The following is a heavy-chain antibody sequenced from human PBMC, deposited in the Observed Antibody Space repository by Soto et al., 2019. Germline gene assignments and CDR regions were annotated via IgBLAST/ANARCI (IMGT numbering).Heavy chain of an antibody. CDR1: GFTFSSYS. J-gene: IGHJ4*02. V-gene: IGHV3-21*01. Sequence: LSCAASGFTFSSYSMNWVRQAPGKGLEWVSSISSSSSYIYYADSVKGRFTISRDNAKNSLYLQMNSLRAEDTAVYYCARDPSIAARPHYFDYWGQGTLVTVSS. CDR3: ARDPSIAARPHYFDY. D-gene: IGHD6-6*01. CDR2: ISSSSSYI.